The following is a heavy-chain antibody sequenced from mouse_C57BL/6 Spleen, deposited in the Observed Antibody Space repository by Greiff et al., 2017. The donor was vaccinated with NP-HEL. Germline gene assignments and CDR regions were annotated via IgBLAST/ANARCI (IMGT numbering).Heavy chain of an antibody. CDR3: ARYYYGRSLYFDY. V-gene: IGHV5-9*01. J-gene: IGHJ2*01. Sequence: EVQVVESGGGLVKPGGSLKLSCAASGFTFSSYTMSWVRQTPEKRLEWVATISGGGGNTYYPDSVKGRFTISRDNAKNTLYLQMSSLRSEDTALYYCARYYYGRSLYFDYWGQGTTLTVSS. D-gene: IGHD1-1*01. CDR1: GFTFSSYT. CDR2: ISGGGGNT.